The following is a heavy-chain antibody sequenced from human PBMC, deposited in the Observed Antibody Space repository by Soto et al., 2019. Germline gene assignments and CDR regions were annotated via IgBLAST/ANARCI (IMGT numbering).Heavy chain of an antibody. D-gene: IGHD3-22*01. V-gene: IGHV4-34*01. J-gene: IGHJ4*02. CDR2: IHHSGST. CDR3: ARGYYYDSSGYSLLWNY. Sequence: PSETLSITCAVYGGSFSGYFWSWIRQPPGKGLEWIGEIHHSGSTNCNPSLKSRVTISVDTSKNQFSLKLSSVTAADTAVYYCARGYYYDSSGYSLLWNYWGQGTLVTVSS. CDR1: GGSFSGYF.